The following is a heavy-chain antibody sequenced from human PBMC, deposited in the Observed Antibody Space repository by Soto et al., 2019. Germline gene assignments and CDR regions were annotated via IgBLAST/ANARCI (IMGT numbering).Heavy chain of an antibody. J-gene: IGHJ6*02. CDR3: AEHRSSSTSQVVYYYYGMDV. D-gene: IGHD6-6*01. V-gene: IGHV1-69*13. CDR2: IIPIFGTA. Sequence: ASVKVSCKASGGTFSSYAISWVRQAPGQGLEWMGGIIPIFGTANYAQKFQGRVTITADESTSTAYMELSSLRSEDTAVYYCAEHRSSSTSQVVYYYYGMDVWGQGTTVTVSS. CDR1: GGTFSSYA.